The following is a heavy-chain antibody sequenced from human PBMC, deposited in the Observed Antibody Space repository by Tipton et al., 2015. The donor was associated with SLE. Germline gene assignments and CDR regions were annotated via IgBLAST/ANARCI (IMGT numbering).Heavy chain of an antibody. Sequence: SLRLSCSASGFTFSSYAMHWVRQAPGEGLEYVSAISSNGGSTYYADSVKGRFTISRDNSKNTLYLQMSSLRAEDTAVYYCVKEGEYYGSGSYYNCLFDYWGQGTLVTVSS. CDR3: VKEGEYYGSGSYYNCLFDY. CDR1: GFTFSSYA. J-gene: IGHJ4*02. CDR2: ISSNGGST. D-gene: IGHD3-10*01. V-gene: IGHV3-64D*09.